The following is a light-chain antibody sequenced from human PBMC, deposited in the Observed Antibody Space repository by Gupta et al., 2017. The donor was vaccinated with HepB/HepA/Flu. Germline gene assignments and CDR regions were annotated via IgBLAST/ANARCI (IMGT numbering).Light chain of an antibody. V-gene: IGKV1-39*01. J-gene: IGKJ3*01. CDR2: AAS. Sequence: DIQMTQSPSSLSASVGDRVTITCRASQSISSYLNWYQQKPGKAPKLLISAASRVQSGVPSRFSGSGSGTDFTLTISRLQPEDFATCYCQQRDSTPFTFGHGTNVDIK. CDR1: QSISSY. CDR3: QQRDSTPFT.